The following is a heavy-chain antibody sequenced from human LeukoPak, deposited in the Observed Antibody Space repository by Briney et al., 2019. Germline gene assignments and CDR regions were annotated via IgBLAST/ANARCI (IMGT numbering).Heavy chain of an antibody. J-gene: IGHJ1*01. CDR3: ATDRVVGATVRYFQH. CDR1: GYTLTELS. D-gene: IGHD1-26*01. CDR2: FDPEDGET. V-gene: IGHV1-24*01. Sequence: ASVKVSCKVSGYTLTELSMHWVRQAPGKGLEWMGGFDPEDGETIYAQKFQGRVTMTEDTSTDTAYTELSSLRSEDTAVYYCATDRVVGATVRYFQHWGQGTLVTVSS.